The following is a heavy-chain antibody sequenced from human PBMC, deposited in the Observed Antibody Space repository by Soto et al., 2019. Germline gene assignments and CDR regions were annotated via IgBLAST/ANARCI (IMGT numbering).Heavy chain of an antibody. Sequence: EVQLVESGGGLVQPGGSLRLSCAASGFTFSSYWMSWVRQAPGKALEWVANIKQDGSEKYYVDSVKGRFTISRDNAKNSLYLQMNSLRAEDTAVYYCARDPSIVLVPAATYYYYYYGMDVWGQWTTVTVSS. V-gene: IGHV3-7*01. CDR2: IKQDGSEK. J-gene: IGHJ6*02. D-gene: IGHD2-2*01. CDR3: ARDPSIVLVPAATYYYYYYGMDV. CDR1: GFTFSSYW.